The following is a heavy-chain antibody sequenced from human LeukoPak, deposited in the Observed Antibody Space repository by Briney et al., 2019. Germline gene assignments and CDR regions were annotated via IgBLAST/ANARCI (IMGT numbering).Heavy chain of an antibody. V-gene: IGHV3-23*01. D-gene: IGHD3-10*01. Sequence: GGSLRLSCAASGFTFSSYAMSWVRQAPGKGLEWVSAISGSGGSTYYAGSVKGRFTISRDNSKNTLYLQMNSLRAEDTAVYYCARYLRGMVRGVTTYYFDYWGQGTLVTVSS. CDR3: ARYLRGMVRGVTTYYFDY. CDR1: GFTFSSYA. J-gene: IGHJ4*02. CDR2: ISGSGGST.